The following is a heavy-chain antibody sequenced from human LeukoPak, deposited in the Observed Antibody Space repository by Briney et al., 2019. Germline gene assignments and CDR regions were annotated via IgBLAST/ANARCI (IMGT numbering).Heavy chain of an antibody. CDR3: AKDGSWSCTD. J-gene: IGHJ4*02. Sequence: GGSLRLPCGVSEHTLSSSDVQWVRQGPGKGLEWVAYIAHHGNNKYYADSVKGRFTISRDNSKGSLYLQMNSLRADDTAVYYCAKDGSWSCTDWGQGTLVRVSS. V-gene: IGHV3-30*02. CDR1: EHTLSSSD. CDR2: IAHHGNNK. D-gene: IGHD2-8*02.